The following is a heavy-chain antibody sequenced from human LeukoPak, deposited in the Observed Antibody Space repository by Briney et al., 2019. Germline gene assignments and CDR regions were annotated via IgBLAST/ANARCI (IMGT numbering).Heavy chain of an antibody. V-gene: IGHV3-13*01. CDR3: TRVEGYSYGYDQ. CDR2: ITTTGDT. Sequence: GGSLRLSCAASGFTFSSYDMHWVRQGTGKGLEWVSSITTTGDTYYPDSVKGRFTISRENAKNSLYLQMNSLRAGDTAVYYCTRVEGYSYGYDQWGQGTLVTVSS. J-gene: IGHJ4*02. CDR1: GFTFSSYD. D-gene: IGHD5-18*01.